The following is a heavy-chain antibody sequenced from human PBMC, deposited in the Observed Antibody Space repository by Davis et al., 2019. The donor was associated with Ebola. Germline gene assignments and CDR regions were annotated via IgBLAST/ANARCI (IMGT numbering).Heavy chain of an antibody. CDR3: AREKTGTQFYGMDV. CDR1: GYTFTSYA. J-gene: IGHJ6*02. CDR2: INAGNGNT. V-gene: IGHV1-3*01. D-gene: IGHD1-7*01. Sequence: ASVKVSCKASGYTFTSYAMHWVRQAPGQRLEWMGWINAGNGNTKYSQKFQGRVTITRDTSASTAYMELSSLRSEDTAVYYCAREKTGTQFYGMDVWGQGTTVTVSS.